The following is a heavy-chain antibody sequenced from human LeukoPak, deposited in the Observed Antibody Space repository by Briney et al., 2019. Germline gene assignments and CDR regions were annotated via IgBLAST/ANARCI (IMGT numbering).Heavy chain of an antibody. CDR1: GFTFSSYW. J-gene: IGHJ5*02. V-gene: IGHV3-74*01. Sequence: GGSLRLSCTASGFTFSSYWMHWVRQAPGKGLVWVSRINSDGSSTSYADSVKGRFTISRDNAKNTLYLQMNSLRAEDTAVYYCASGVDTAPYNWFDPWGQGTLVTVSS. D-gene: IGHD5-18*01. CDR2: INSDGSST. CDR3: ASGVDTAPYNWFDP.